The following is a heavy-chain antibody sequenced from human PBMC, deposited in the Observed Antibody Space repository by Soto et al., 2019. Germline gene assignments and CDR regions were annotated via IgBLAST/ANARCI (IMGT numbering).Heavy chain of an antibody. CDR2: ISSSSSYI. CDR1: GFTFSSYS. D-gene: IGHD2-2*01. Sequence: PGGSLRLSCAASGFTFSSYSMNWVRQAPGKGLEWVSSISSSSSYIYYADSVKGRFTISRDNAKNSLYLQMNSLRAEDTAVYYCARGIVVVPAANYYYYGMDVWGQGTTVTVSS. J-gene: IGHJ6*02. V-gene: IGHV3-21*01. CDR3: ARGIVVVPAANYYYYGMDV.